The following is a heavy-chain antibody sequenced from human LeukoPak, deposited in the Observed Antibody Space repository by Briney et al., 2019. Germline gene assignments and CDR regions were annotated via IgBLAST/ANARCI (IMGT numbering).Heavy chain of an antibody. J-gene: IGHJ4*02. CDR1: GFTVSSNY. Sequence: GGSLRLSCAASGFTVSSNYMTWVRQAPGKGLEWVSVIYSGGSTYYADSVKGRFTISRDNSRNTLFLQMNSLRAEDTAVYYCARNFALDYWGQGTLVTVSS. CDR2: IYSGGST. V-gene: IGHV3-53*01. CDR3: ARNFALDY.